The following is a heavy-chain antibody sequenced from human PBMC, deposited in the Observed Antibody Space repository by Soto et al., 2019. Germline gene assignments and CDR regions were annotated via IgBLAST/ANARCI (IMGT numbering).Heavy chain of an antibody. V-gene: IGHV4-39*01. CDR3: ARHVSFFEPFDP. CDR1: GGSLSSSSYY. D-gene: IGHD3-3*02. J-gene: IGHJ5*02. Sequence: QLQLQESGPGLVRPSETLSLTCTVSGGSLSSSSYYLGWIRQPPGKGLEWIGSIYYRGATYYNPSLKSRVTISVDTSKNQFSLKLSSVTAADTAVYYCARHVSFFEPFDPWGQGTLVTVSS. CDR2: IYYRGAT.